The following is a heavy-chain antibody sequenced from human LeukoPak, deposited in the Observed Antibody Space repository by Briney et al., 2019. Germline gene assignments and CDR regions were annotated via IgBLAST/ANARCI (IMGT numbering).Heavy chain of an antibody. J-gene: IGHJ4*02. CDR1: GFTFSSYW. V-gene: IGHV3-7*01. D-gene: IGHD6-13*01. Sequence: GGSLRLSCAASGFTFSSYWMSWVRQAPGKGLEWVANIKQDGSEKYYVDSVKGRFTISRDNAKNSLYLQMNSLRAEDTAVYYCARWPKQQLDNYFDYWGQGTLVTVPS. CDR2: IKQDGSEK. CDR3: ARWPKQQLDNYFDY.